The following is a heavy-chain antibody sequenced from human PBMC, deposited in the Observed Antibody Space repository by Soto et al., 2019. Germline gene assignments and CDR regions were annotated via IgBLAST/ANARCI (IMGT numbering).Heavy chain of an antibody. CDR2: INHSGNT. CDR3: ARRRRWWLVLRNAFDI. CDR1: GGSFSGYY. V-gene: IGHV4-34*01. Sequence: QVQLQQWGAGLLKPSETLSLTCSVYGGSFSGYYWSWIRQPPGKGLEWMGEINHSGNTNYNPSLKQRVTISVETNKNQCSLKLSSVTDADTAVYYCARRRRWWLVLRNAFDIWGQGTMVTVAS. J-gene: IGHJ3*02. D-gene: IGHD6-19*01.